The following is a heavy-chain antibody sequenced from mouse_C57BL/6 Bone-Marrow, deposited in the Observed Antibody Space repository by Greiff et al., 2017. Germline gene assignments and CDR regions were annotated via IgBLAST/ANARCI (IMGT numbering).Heavy chain of an antibody. CDR3: ARGGTVVATGAMDY. Sequence: EVQLVESGGGLVKPGGSLKLSCAASGFTFSDYGMHWVRQAPEKGLEWVAYISSGSSTIYYADTVKGRFTISRDNAKNTLFLQMTSLRSEDMAMYYCARGGTVVATGAMDYWGQGTSVTVSS. V-gene: IGHV5-17*01. J-gene: IGHJ4*01. CDR1: GFTFSDYG. D-gene: IGHD1-1*01. CDR2: ISSGSSTI.